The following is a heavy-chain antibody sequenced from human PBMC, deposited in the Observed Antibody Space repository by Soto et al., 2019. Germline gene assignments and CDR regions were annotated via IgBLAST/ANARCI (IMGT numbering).Heavy chain of an antibody. D-gene: IGHD4-17*01. J-gene: IGHJ4*02. CDR3: AKDRREYGASRDY. Sequence: EVQLLESGGGLVQPGGSLRLSCAASGFTFSSYAMSWVRQAPGKGLGWVSAISGSGGSTYYADSVKGRFTISRDNSKNTLYLRMNSLRAEDTAVYYCAKDRREYGASRDYWGQGTLVNVSS. V-gene: IGHV3-23*01. CDR1: GFTFSSYA. CDR2: ISGSGGST.